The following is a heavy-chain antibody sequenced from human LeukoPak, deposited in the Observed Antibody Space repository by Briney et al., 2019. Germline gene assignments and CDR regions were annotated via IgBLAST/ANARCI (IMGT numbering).Heavy chain of an antibody. V-gene: IGHV4-61*02. CDR3: ARVAGSVAAFV. D-gene: IGHD3-10*01. J-gene: IGHJ3*01. CDR2: IYTSGST. CDR1: GGSISSGSYY. Sequence: SQTLSLTCTVSGGSISSGSYYWSWIRQPAGKGLEWIGRIYTSGSTNYNPSLKSRVTISVDTSKNQFSLKLSSVTTADTAVYYCARVAGSVAAFVWGQGTMVTVSS.